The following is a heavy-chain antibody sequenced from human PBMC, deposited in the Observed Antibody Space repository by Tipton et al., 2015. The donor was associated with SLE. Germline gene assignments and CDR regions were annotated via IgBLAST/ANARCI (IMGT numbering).Heavy chain of an antibody. CDR1: GFTFGSYG. CDR3: VREFSSYYFDY. D-gene: IGHD1-26*01. Sequence: QLVQSGGGVVQTGQSLRLSCAASGFTFGSYGMHWVRQAPGKGLEWMAYISYDGGDKYYSDSVEGRFTISRDKSQNTLYLQMNSLRAEDTAVYYCVREFSSYYFDYWGRGTLVTVSS. J-gene: IGHJ4*02. CDR2: ISYDGGDK. V-gene: IGHV3-30*03.